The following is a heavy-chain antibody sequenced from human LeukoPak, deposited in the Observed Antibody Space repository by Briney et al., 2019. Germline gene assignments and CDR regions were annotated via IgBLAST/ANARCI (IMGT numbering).Heavy chain of an antibody. CDR3: ARAAAGLTATLDY. CDR1: GGSISSSSYY. Sequence: SETLSLTCTVSGGSISSSSYYWGWIRQPPGKGLEWIGSIYYSGSTYYNPSLKSRVTISVDTSKNQFSLKLSSVTAADTAVYYCARAAAGLTATLDYWGQGTLVTVSS. CDR2: IYYSGST. V-gene: IGHV4-39*07. D-gene: IGHD6-13*01. J-gene: IGHJ4*02.